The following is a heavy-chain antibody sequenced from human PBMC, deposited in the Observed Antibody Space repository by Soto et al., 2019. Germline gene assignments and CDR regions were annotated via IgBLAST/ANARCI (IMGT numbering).Heavy chain of an antibody. CDR2: MNPNRGNT. Sequence: QVKLVQSGAEVKKPGGSVKVSCKASGYPFTSYDINWVRQATGQGLAWMGWMNPNRGNTGYAQKSQDRVTMTRNTSTSTAYMELSSRRCEDTAVYYRARTLYGDECYYGGQGTRYTVSP. CDR3: ARTLYGDECYY. CDR1: GYPFTSYD. V-gene: IGHV1-8*01. J-gene: IGHJ4*02. D-gene: IGHD4-17*01.